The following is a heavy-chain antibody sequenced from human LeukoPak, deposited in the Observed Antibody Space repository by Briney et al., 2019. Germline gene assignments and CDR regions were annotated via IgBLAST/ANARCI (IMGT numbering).Heavy chain of an antibody. CDR2: INHSGST. V-gene: IGHV4-34*01. CDR3: ASWYYDFWSGPMGHNWFDP. D-gene: IGHD3-3*01. CDR1: GGSFSGYY. J-gene: IGHJ5*02. Sequence: SETLFLTCAVYGGSFSGYYWSWIRQPPGKGLEWIGEINHSGSTNYNPSLKSRVTISVDTSKNQFSLKLSSVTAADTAVYYCASWYYDFWSGPMGHNWFDPWGQGTLVTVSS.